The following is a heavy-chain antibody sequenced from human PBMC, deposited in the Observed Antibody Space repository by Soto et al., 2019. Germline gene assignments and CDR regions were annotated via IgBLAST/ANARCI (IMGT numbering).Heavy chain of an antibody. D-gene: IGHD2-21*01. CDR3: ARRDCGSGRNCEFGAPAFAY. CDR1: GLTFSNYD. Sequence: EVQLLESGGDLVQPGGSLRLSCAASGLTFSNYDMSWVRQAPGKGLEWVSSVSSSGSSTYYADSVKGPFTISRDNSKNPLYLQMISLGAADTAVYHCARRDCGSGRNCEFGAPAFAYWGQGNLVTVTS. CDR2: VSSSGSST. V-gene: IGHV3-23*01. J-gene: IGHJ4*02.